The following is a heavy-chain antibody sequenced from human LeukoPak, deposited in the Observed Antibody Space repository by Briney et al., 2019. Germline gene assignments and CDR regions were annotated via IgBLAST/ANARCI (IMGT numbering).Heavy chain of an antibody. Sequence: GASVKVSCKASGYTFTGYYMHWVRQATGQGLEWMGWMNPNSGNTGYAQKFQGRVTITRNTSISTAYMELSSLRSEDTAVYYCARLGYYDSSGYPGGAFDIWGQGTMVTVSS. CDR1: GYTFTGYY. V-gene: IGHV1-8*03. CDR2: MNPNSGNT. CDR3: ARLGYYDSSGYPGGAFDI. D-gene: IGHD3-22*01. J-gene: IGHJ3*02.